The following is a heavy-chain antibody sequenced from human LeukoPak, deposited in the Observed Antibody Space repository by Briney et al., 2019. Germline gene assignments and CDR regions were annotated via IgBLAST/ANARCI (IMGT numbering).Heavy chain of an antibody. CDR3: AKDRTVGASYWYFDL. V-gene: IGHV3-33*06. D-gene: IGHD4-23*01. CDR2: IWYDGSNK. J-gene: IGHJ2*01. Sequence: GRSLRLSCAASGFTFSTSGMHWVRQAPGKGLEWVAVIWYDGSNKHYAESVKGRFTISRDSSKNTLFLHMNTLRAEDTAIYYCAKDRTVGASYWYFDLWGRGTLVTVSS. CDR1: GFTFSTSG.